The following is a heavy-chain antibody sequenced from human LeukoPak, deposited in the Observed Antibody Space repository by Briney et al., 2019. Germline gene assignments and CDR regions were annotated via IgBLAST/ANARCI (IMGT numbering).Heavy chain of an antibody. J-gene: IGHJ4*02. CDR3: ASLSQDYYDSSGYYYFDY. V-gene: IGHV4-34*01. Sequence: SSETLSLTCAVYGGSFSGYYWSWIRQPPGKGLEWIGEINHSGSTNYNPSLKSRVTISVDTSKNQFSLKLSSVTAADTAVYYCASLSQDYYDSSGYYYFDYWGQGTLVTVSS. D-gene: IGHD3-22*01. CDR1: GGSFSGYY. CDR2: INHSGST.